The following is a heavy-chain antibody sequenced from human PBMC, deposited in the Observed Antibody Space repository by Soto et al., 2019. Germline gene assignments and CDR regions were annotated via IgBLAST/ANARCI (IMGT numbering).Heavy chain of an antibody. J-gene: IGHJ2*01. CDR2: ISYDENNK. D-gene: IGHD2-2*01. Sequence: QVQLVESGGGVVQPGRSLRLSCAASGFTFSSHAIHWVRQAPGKGLEWVAVISYDENNKYYADSVKGRFTISRDNSKNTLYLRMNSLRAEDTAVYYCARGLLPAAKPAGWYFDLWGRGTLVTVSS. CDR3: ARGLLPAAKPAGWYFDL. V-gene: IGHV3-30-3*01. CDR1: GFTFSSHA.